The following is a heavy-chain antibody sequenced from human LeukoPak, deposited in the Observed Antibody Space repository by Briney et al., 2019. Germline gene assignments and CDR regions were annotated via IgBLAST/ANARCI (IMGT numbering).Heavy chain of an antibody. Sequence: GGSLRLSCAGSGFSFSSYEMNWVRQAPGKGLEWISYISGSGTVTHYADSVEGRFTISRDNAKNSLYLQMNSLRAEDTAVYYCARDGQEAFWGQGTLVTVSS. J-gene: IGHJ4*02. CDR3: ARDGQEAF. V-gene: IGHV3-48*03. CDR2: ISGSGTVT. CDR1: GFSFSSYE. D-gene: IGHD3/OR15-3a*01.